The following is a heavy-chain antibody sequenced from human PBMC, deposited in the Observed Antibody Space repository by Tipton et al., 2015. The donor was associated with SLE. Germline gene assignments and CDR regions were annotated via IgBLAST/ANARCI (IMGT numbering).Heavy chain of an antibody. CDR3: ARPNYDFWSGYHWYFDL. D-gene: IGHD3-3*01. CDR2: IYYSGST. Sequence: TLSLTCTVSGGSISSYYWSWIRQPPGKGLEWIGYIYYSGSTNYNPSLKSRVTISVDTSKNQFSLKLSSVTAADTAVYYCARPNYDFWSGYHWYFDLWGRGTLVTVSS. V-gene: IGHV4-59*12. CDR1: GGSISSYY. J-gene: IGHJ2*01.